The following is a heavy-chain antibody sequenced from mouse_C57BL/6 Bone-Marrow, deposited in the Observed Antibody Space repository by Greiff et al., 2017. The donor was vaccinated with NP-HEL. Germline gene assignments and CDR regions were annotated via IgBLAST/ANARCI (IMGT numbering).Heavy chain of an antibody. Sequence: EVQGVESGGGLVQPGGSLKLSCAASGFTFSDYGMAWVRQAPRKGPAWVAFISNLADSIYYADTVTGRFTISRENAKNTLYLEMSSLRSEDTAMYYCARREGNYDYFDYWGQGTTLTVSS. D-gene: IGHD2-1*01. CDR3: ARREGNYDYFDY. V-gene: IGHV5-15*04. CDR1: GFTFSDYG. CDR2: ISNLADSI. J-gene: IGHJ2*01.